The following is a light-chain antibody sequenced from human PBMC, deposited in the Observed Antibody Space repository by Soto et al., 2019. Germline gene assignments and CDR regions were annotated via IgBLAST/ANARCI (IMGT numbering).Light chain of an antibody. CDR3: EAWDDSLNGAV. CDR2: NDY. Sequence: QSVLTQPPSTSGTPGQSVTISCSGSTSNIGRNPVNWYQQPPGTAPKLFIYNDYQRPSVVPDRFSGSKSGTSGSPAISALQSEDEADYYCEAWDDSLNGAVFGVGTQLTVL. CDR1: TSNIGRNP. V-gene: IGLV1-44*01. J-gene: IGLJ7*01.